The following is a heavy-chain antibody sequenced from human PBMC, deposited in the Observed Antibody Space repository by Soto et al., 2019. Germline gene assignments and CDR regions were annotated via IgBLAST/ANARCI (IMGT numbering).Heavy chain of an antibody. CDR3: TTVTTVDYYSDY. J-gene: IGHJ4*02. V-gene: IGHV3-72*01. Sequence: RLSCAASGLTFSDRYMDWVRQAPGKGLEWVGRIRKKTNSYTTEYAASVKGRFIISRDDSTKSLYLQMSSLKTEDTAVYYCTTVTTVDYYSDYWGQGTLVTVSS. CDR2: IRKKTNSYTT. D-gene: IGHD4-17*01. CDR1: GLTFSDRY.